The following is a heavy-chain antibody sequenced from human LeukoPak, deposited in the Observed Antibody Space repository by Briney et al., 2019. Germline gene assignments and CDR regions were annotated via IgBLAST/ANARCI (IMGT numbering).Heavy chain of an antibody. V-gene: IGHV3-33*01. Sequence: GGSLRLSCAPSGFTFSSSGMHWVRQAPGKGLEWVAVIWYDGSNKYYADSVKGRFTISRDNSKNTLYLQMNSLRAEDTALYYCARSSHNNYWYFDYWGQGTLVTVSS. CDR2: IWYDGSNK. J-gene: IGHJ4*02. CDR1: GFTFSSSG. D-gene: IGHD1-1*01. CDR3: ARSSHNNYWYFDY.